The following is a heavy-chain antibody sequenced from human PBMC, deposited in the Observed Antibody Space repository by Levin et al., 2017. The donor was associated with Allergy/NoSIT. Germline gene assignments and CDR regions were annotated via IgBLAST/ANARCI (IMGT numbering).Heavy chain of an antibody. J-gene: IGHJ4*02. CDR3: ARRGEESAHIVVVN. CDR2: IIPILGIA. CDR1: GGTFSSYT. Sequence: ASVKVSCKASGGTFSSYTISWVRQAPGQGLEWMGRIIPILGIANYAQKFQGRVTITADKSTSTAYMELSSLRSEDTAVYYCARRGEESAHIVVVNWGQGTLVTVSS. V-gene: IGHV1-69*02. D-gene: IGHD2-21*01.